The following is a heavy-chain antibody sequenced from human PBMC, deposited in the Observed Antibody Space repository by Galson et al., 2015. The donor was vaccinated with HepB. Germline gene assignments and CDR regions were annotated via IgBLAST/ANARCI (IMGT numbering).Heavy chain of an antibody. J-gene: IGHJ4*02. CDR2: IHPGDSDD. CDR1: GYTYTTYW. Sequence: QSGAEVKKPGESLKISCKGSGYTYTTYWIGWVRQMPGKGLEWMGIIHPGDSDDIYSPSFQGQVTISADNSINTAYLQWGSLKASDSGMYYCARRSNGHYGFDCWGQGTLVTVSS. D-gene: IGHD4-17*01. V-gene: IGHV5-51*01. CDR3: ARRSNGHYGFDC.